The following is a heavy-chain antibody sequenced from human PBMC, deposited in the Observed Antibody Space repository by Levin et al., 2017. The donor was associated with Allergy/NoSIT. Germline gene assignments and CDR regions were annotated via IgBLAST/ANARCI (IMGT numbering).Heavy chain of an antibody. V-gene: IGHV3-21*01. Sequence: PGGSLRLSCAASGFTFSSYSMNWVRQAPGKGLEWVSSISSSSSYIYYADSVKGRFTISRDNAKNSLYLQMNSLRAEDTAVYYCARVLTNYDSSGYYLRRYDYGMDVWGQGTTVTVSS. J-gene: IGHJ6*02. CDR3: ARVLTNYDSSGYYLRRYDYGMDV. CDR1: GFTFSSYS. CDR2: ISSSSSYI. D-gene: IGHD3-22*01.